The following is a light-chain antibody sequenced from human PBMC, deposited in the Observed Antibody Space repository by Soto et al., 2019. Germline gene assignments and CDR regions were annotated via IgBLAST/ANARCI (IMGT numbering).Light chain of an antibody. J-gene: IGLJ2*01. CDR3: CSYAGTYVV. V-gene: IGLV2-14*01. CDR1: SSDVGGYNF. Sequence: QSVLTQPASVSGSPGQSITISCTGTSSDVGGYNFVSWYQQHPGKAPKLVIFEVSNRPSGVSHRFSGSKSGNTASLTISGLQAEDEADYYCCSYAGTYVVFGGGTKLTVL. CDR2: EVS.